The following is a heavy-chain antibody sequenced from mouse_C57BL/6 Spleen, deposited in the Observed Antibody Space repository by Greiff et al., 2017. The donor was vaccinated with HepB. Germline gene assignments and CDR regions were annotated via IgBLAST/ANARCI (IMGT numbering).Heavy chain of an antibody. CDR1: GYSITSGYY. Sequence: DVQLQESGPGLVKPSQSLSLTCSVTGYSITSGYYWNWIRQFPGNKLEWMGYISYDGSNNYNPSLKNRISITRDTSKNQFFLKLNSVTTEDTATYYCAPITTVVGRTYYYAMDYWGQGTSVTVSS. D-gene: IGHD1-1*01. V-gene: IGHV3-6*01. CDR3: APITTVVGRTYYYAMDY. CDR2: ISYDGSN. J-gene: IGHJ4*01.